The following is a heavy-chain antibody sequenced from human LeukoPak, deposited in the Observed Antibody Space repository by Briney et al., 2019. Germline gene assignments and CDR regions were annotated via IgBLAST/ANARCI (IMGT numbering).Heavy chain of an antibody. Sequence: GRSLRLSCAASGFTFSSYGMHWVRQAPGKGLEWVAVISYDGSNKYYADSVKGRFTISRDNSKNTLYLQMNSLRAEDTAVYYCARAGVGAIYYFDYWGQGTLVTVSS. CDR1: GFTFSSYG. V-gene: IGHV3-30*03. CDR2: ISYDGSNK. D-gene: IGHD1-26*01. CDR3: ARAGVGAIYYFDY. J-gene: IGHJ4*02.